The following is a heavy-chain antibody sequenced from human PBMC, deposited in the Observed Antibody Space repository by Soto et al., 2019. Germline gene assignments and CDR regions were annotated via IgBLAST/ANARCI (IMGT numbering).Heavy chain of an antibody. CDR2: IYHSGST. V-gene: IGHV4-30-2*01. CDR1: GGSISSGGYS. Sequence: SETLSLTCAVSGGSISSGGYSWSWIRQPPGKGLEWIGYIYHSGSTYYNPSLKSRVTISVDRSKDQFSLKLSSVTAADTAVYYCARTSDSSGYFDYWGQGTLVTV. J-gene: IGHJ4*02. D-gene: IGHD3-22*01. CDR3: ARTSDSSGYFDY.